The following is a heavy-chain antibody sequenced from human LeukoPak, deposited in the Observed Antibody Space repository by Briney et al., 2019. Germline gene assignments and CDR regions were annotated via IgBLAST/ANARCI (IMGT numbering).Heavy chain of an antibody. J-gene: IGHJ3*02. CDR2: INPNSGGT. D-gene: IGHD1-1*01. CDR1: GGTFSSYT. CDR3: ASIGWNDVRDAFDI. Sequence: ASVKVSCKASGGTFSSYTISWVRQAPGQGLEWMGWINPNSGGTNYAQKFQGRVTMTRDTSISTAYMEPSRLRSDDTAVYYCASIGWNDVRDAFDIWGQGTMVTVSS. V-gene: IGHV1-2*02.